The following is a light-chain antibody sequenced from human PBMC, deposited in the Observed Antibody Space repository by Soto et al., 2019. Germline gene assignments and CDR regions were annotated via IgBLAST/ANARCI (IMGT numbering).Light chain of an antibody. CDR2: AAS. V-gene: IGKV1-39*01. Sequence: DVQMSQSPSSVSASVGDKVTITCRAGHNINTYLNWYQQKPGKAPKVLIYAASSLQSGIPSRFSGSGSGTDVTLTISSLQPEDSATYYCQQTYDMYTFGQGTKLEI. J-gene: IGKJ2*01. CDR3: QQTYDMYT. CDR1: HNINTY.